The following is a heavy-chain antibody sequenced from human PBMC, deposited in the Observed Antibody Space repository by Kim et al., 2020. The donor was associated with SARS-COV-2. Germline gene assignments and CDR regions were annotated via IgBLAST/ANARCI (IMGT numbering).Heavy chain of an antibody. D-gene: IGHD6-6*01. J-gene: IGHJ4*02. V-gene: IGHV3-30*02. Sequence: YYADSVKGQFTISGDNSKTTLYLQMTSLRAEDTAVYYCAKAWRIAARVGYWGQGTLVTVSS. CDR3: AKAWRIAARVGY.